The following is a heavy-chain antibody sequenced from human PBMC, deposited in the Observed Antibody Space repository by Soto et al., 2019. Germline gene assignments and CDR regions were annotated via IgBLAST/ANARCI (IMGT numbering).Heavy chain of an antibody. V-gene: IGHV3-23*01. CDR1: GFTFSSFF. D-gene: IGHD4-17*01. CDR3: ARDPNGDYLGAFDF. J-gene: IGHJ3*01. Sequence: EVPLLEPGGGLVQPGGSLRLSCAASGFTFSSFFMSWVRQAPGKGLDWVSGIGANGGGTYYADSVKGRFIISRDNSENTLYLQMNSLRAEDTAVYYCARDPNGDYLGAFDFWGQKTMVTVSS. CDR2: IGANGGGT.